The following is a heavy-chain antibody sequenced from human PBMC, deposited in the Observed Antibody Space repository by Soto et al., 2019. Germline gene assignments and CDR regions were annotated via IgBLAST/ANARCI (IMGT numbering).Heavy chain of an antibody. D-gene: IGHD2-2*01. Sequence: PAETLRLTCAVSGGSFSNAWQSWVREPPGKGLEWVGRSKSKTDGGTRDYAAPVKGRFTISRDDSKNTLYPQMKSLKTEATAVYYCTXVVEYHLTGYYYYGIDVWGQGTPVTVSS. CDR2: SKSKTDGGTR. CDR1: GGSFSNAW. V-gene: IGHV3-15*01. J-gene: IGHJ6*02. CDR3: TXVVEYHLTGYYYYGIDV.